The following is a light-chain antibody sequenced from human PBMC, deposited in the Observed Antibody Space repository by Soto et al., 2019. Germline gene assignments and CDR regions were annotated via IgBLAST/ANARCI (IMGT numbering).Light chain of an antibody. CDR3: HQYESYSPLT. CDR2: DAY. V-gene: IGKV1-5*01. Sequence: IQLTQSPSTLSASVLDTATITCRASQSIRSWLAWYQQKPGKAPKLLIYDAYSLESGVPSRFSGRRSGTEFTLTIAGLQAEDFATYYCHQYESYSPLTFGGGTKVDI. CDR1: QSIRSW. J-gene: IGKJ4*01.